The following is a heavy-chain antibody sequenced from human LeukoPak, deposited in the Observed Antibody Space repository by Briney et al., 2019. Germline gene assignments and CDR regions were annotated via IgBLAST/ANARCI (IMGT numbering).Heavy chain of an antibody. D-gene: IGHD4/OR15-4a*01. V-gene: IGHV3-30*02. CDR2: IRYDGSIK. CDR3: ARRAGAYSHPYDY. Sequence: GGSLRLSCAASGFTFSSYGMSWVRQAPGKGLEWVAFIRYDGSIKSYADSVRGRFTISRDTSKNTLYLQMNSLRAEDTAVYYCARRAGAYSHPYDYWGQGTLVTVSS. CDR1: GFTFSSYG. J-gene: IGHJ4*02.